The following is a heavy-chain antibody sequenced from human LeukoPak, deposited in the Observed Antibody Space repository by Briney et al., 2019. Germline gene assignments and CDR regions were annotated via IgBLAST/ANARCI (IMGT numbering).Heavy chain of an antibody. D-gene: IGHD3-10*02. Sequence: SETLSLTCTVSGYSISSGYYWGWIRQPPGKGLEWIGSIYHSGSTYYNPSLESRVTTSVDTSKNQFSLKLSSVTAADTAVYYCARALAVRGWFDPWGQGTLVTVSS. J-gene: IGHJ5*02. CDR1: GYSISSGYY. CDR2: IYHSGST. V-gene: IGHV4-38-2*02. CDR3: ARALAVRGWFDP.